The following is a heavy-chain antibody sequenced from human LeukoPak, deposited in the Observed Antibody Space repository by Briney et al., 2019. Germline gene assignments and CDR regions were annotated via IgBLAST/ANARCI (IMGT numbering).Heavy chain of an antibody. Sequence: SVKVSCKASGGTFSSYTISWVRQAPGQGLEWMGRIIPILGIANYAQKFQGRVTITADKTTSTAYMELSSLRSEDTAVYYCARARKDYDFWSGYSPFDYWGQGTLVTVSS. D-gene: IGHD3-3*01. V-gene: IGHV1-69*02. J-gene: IGHJ4*02. CDR3: ARARKDYDFWSGYSPFDY. CDR1: GGTFSSYT. CDR2: IIPILGIA.